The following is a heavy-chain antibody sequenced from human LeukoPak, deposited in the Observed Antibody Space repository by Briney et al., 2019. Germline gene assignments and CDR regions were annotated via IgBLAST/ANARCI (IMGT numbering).Heavy chain of an antibody. CDR3: ARGVGPLVVPAGGIYYYMDV. V-gene: IGHV1-8*03. CDR2: MNPNSGNT. D-gene: IGHD2-2*01. CDR1: GYTFTSYD. Sequence: GASVKVSCKASGYTFTSYDINWVRQATGQGLEWMGWMNPNSGNTGYAQKFQGRVTITRNTSISTAYMELSSLRSEDTAVYYCARGVGPLVVPAGGIYYYMDVRGKGTTVTVSS. J-gene: IGHJ6*03.